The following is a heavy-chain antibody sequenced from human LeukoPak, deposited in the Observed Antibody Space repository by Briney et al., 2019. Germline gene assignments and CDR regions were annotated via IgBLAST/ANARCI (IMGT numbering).Heavy chain of an antibody. Sequence: GGSLILSCAASGFTFSSFWMTWVRQAPGKGLEWVANIRQDGSEKYYVDSVEGRFTISRDNAKKSLFLQMNSLRVEDTAGYYCARDMRGDGFDTWGQGTMVTVSS. J-gene: IGHJ3*02. CDR2: IRQDGSEK. CDR3: ARDMRGDGFDT. D-gene: IGHD2-2*01. V-gene: IGHV3-7*04. CDR1: GFTFSSFW.